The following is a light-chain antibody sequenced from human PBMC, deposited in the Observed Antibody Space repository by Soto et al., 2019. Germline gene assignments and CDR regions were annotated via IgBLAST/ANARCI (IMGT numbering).Light chain of an antibody. CDR2: AAS. CDR3: HKYNSAPST. V-gene: IGKV1-27*01. Sequence: DIQMTQSPSSLSASVGDRVTITCRASQGISTYLAWYQQKPGKVPKLLIYAASTLQSGVPSRFSGSGSGTDFTLTISSLQPEDVATYYCHKYNSAPSTFGQGTKLEIK. J-gene: IGKJ2*01. CDR1: QGISTY.